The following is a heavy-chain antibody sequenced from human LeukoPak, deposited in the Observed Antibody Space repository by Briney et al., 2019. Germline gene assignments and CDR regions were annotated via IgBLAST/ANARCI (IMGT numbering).Heavy chain of an antibody. Sequence: SETLSLTCTVSGDSISSSSDYWGWIRQPPGKGLEWIGSIYYSGSTYYNPSLKSRVTISVDTSKNQFFLKLSSVTAADTAGYYWAGDPGGGGSLDPWGQGTLVTVSS. CDR2: IYYSGST. D-gene: IGHD3-16*01. J-gene: IGHJ5*02. CDR1: GDSISSSSDY. CDR3: AGDPGGGGSLDP. V-gene: IGHV4-39*07.